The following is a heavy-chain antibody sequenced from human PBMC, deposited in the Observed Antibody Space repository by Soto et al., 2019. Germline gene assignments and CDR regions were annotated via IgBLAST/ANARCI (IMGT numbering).Heavy chain of an antibody. CDR2: ISSSGSTI. Sequence: QVQLVESGGGLVKPGGSLRLSCAASGFTFSDYYMSWIRQAPGKGLEWVSYISSSGSTIYYADSVKGRFTISRDNAKNSLYLQMNSLRAEDTAVYYCASSRYFDWLLAMGLDDYWGQGTLVTVSS. D-gene: IGHD3-9*01. CDR3: ASSRYFDWLLAMGLDDY. CDR1: GFTFSDYY. V-gene: IGHV3-11*01. J-gene: IGHJ4*02.